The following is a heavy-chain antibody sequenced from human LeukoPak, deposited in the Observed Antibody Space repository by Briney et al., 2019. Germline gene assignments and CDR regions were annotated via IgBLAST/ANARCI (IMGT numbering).Heavy chain of an antibody. CDR2: IFHSGST. J-gene: IGHJ6*02. D-gene: IGHD2-2*01. CDR3: ARDAGHQLSRRNYYAMDV. Sequence: PSGTLSLTCAVPGGSISNSNWWSWVRQPPGKGLEWIGEIFHSGSTNYNPSLKSRVTISVDKSKNQFSLKLRSVTAADTAVYYCARDAGHQLSRRNYYAMDVWGQGTTVTVSS. CDR1: GGSISNSNW. V-gene: IGHV4-4*02.